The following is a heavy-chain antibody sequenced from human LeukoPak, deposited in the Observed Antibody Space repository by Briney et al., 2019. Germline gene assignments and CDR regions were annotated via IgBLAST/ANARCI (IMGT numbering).Heavy chain of an antibody. V-gene: IGHV1-69*13. CDR3: ARMDSYDFWSGYDL. CDR2: IIPIFGTA. J-gene: IGHJ5*02. Sequence: GASVKVSCKASGGTFSSYAISSVRQAPGQGLEWMGGIIPIFGTANYAQKFQGRVTITADESTSTAYMELSSLRSEDTAVYYCARMDSYDFWSGYDLWGQGTLVTVSS. CDR1: GGTFSSYA. D-gene: IGHD3-3*01.